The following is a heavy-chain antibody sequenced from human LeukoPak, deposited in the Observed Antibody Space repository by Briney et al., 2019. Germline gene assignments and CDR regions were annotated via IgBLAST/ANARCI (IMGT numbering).Heavy chain of an antibody. CDR1: GFTFSSYG. V-gene: IGHV3-30*03. D-gene: IGHD3-10*01. Sequence: GGSLRLSCAASGFTFSSYGMHWVRQAPGKGLEWVAVISYDGSNKYYADSVKGRFTISRDNSKNTLYLQMNSLRAEDTAVYYCAHGGYYGSGMIPSFDYWGQGTLVTVSS. CDR3: AHGGYYGSGMIPSFDY. CDR2: ISYDGSNK. J-gene: IGHJ4*02.